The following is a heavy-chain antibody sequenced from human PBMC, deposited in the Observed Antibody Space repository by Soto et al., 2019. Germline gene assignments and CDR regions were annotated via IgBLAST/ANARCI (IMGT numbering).Heavy chain of an antibody. D-gene: IGHD3-10*01. J-gene: IGHJ5*02. CDR2: INPNSGGT. V-gene: IGHV1-2*04. CDR1: GYTFTGYY. CDR3: ARAPLGSGSYYNWFDP. Sequence: QVQLVQSGAEVKKPGASVKVSCKASGYTFTGYYMHWVRQAPGQGLEWMGWINPNSGGTNYAQKFQGWVTMTRDTSISTAYMELSRLRSDDTAVHYCARAPLGSGSYYNWFDPWGQGTLVTVSS.